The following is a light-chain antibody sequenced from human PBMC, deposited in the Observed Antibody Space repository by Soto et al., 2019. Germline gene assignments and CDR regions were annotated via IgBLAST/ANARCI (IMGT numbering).Light chain of an antibody. V-gene: IGKV3-20*01. CDR2: AVS. J-gene: IGKJ1*01. CDR1: QSVSSNY. Sequence: EIVLTQSPGTLSLSPGERATLSCRASQSVSSNYLAWHQQKPGQAPRLLIYAVSRRATGLPDRFSGSGSGTDFTLTISRLEPEDFAVYYCQHYGRSPWTFGQGTKVEIK. CDR3: QHYGRSPWT.